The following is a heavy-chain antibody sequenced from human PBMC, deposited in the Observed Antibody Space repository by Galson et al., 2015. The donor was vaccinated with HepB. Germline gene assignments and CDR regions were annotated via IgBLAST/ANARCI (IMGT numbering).Heavy chain of an antibody. CDR3: ARDPALTPGYCSGSSCPYGMDV. V-gene: IGHV1-18*04. J-gene: IGHJ6*02. Sequence: SVKVSCKASGSTFTFTSYYIIWVRQAPGQGLEWMGWIGAYNGKTHYAQNFQGRVTMTTDTPTTTAYMELRSLRSDDTAVYYCARDPALTPGYCSGSSCPYGMDVWGQGTTVTVS. D-gene: IGHD2-2*03. CDR2: IGAYNGKT. CDR1: GSTFTFTSYY.